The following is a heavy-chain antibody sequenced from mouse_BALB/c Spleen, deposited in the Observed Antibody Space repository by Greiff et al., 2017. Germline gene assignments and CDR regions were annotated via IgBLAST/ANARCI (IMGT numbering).Heavy chain of an antibody. V-gene: IGHV3-2*02. CDR3: ARRGFWYFDV. J-gene: IGHJ1*01. Sequence: DVKLVESGPGLVKPSQSLSLTCTVTGYSITSDYAWYWIRQFPGNKLEWMGYISYSGSTSYNPSLKSRISITRDTSKNQFFLQLNSVTTEDTATYYCARRGFWYFDVWGAGTTVTVSS. CDR1: GYSITSDYA. CDR2: ISYSGST.